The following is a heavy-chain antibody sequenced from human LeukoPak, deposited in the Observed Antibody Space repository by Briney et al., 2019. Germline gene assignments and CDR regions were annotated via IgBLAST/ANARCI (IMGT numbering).Heavy chain of an antibody. Sequence: SETLSLTCTVSNGSINSYYWSWIRQPPGKGLEWIGYIYTSGTTNYNPSLKSRVTISADTSNNQLSLKLSSVTAADTAVYYCARSPPAPKAFHKWGQGTLVTVSS. V-gene: IGHV4-4*09. D-gene: IGHD3-3*02. CDR2: IYTSGTT. CDR3: ARSPPAPKAFHK. J-gene: IGHJ4*02. CDR1: NGSINSYY.